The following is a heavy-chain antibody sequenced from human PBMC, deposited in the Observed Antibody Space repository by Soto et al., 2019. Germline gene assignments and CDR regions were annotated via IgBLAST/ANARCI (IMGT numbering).Heavy chain of an antibody. V-gene: IGHV3-23*01. J-gene: IGHJ3*01. D-gene: IGHD1-1*01. CDR3: AKNQDWNRPDPGAFDV. CDR1: GFTFGDYG. Sequence: VQLSQSGGGLVQRGGSLRLSCEGSGFTFGDYGINWVRQAPGKGLEWVSGISGSGNQIDYSDSVEGRFTVSRDNSKNTVFLQMTGLSAGDTAVYFCAKNQDWNRPDPGAFDVWGQGTMVTVSS. CDR2: ISGSGNQI.